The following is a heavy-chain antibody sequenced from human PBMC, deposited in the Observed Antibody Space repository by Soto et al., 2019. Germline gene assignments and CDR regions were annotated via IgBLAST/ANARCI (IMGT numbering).Heavy chain of an antibody. Sequence: QVQLQESGPGLVKPSGTLSLTCAVSGGSISSSNGWRWVRQPPGKGLEWIGEIYHSGSTNYNPSLKSRVTISVDKSKNQFSLKLSSVSAADTAVYYCARLYMVRGVMDWFDPWGQGTLVTVSS. D-gene: IGHD3-10*01. V-gene: IGHV4-4*02. CDR1: GGSISSSNG. CDR3: ARLYMVRGVMDWFDP. J-gene: IGHJ5*02. CDR2: IYHSGST.